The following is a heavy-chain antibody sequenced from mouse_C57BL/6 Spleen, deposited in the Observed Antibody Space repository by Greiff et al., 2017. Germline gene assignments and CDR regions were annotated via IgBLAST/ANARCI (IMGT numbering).Heavy chain of an antibody. CDR2: IYPSDSEP. J-gene: IGHJ1*03. V-gene: IGHV1-52*01. CDR3: ARGGYFDV. Sequence: QVQLQQPGAELVRPGSSVKLSCKPSGYTFPSYWRHWVKQRPIQGLEVIGNIYPSDSEPHYNQKFKDKATLTVDKSSSTAYMQLSSLTSEDSAVYYCARGGYFDVWGTGTTVTVSA. CDR1: GYTFPSYW.